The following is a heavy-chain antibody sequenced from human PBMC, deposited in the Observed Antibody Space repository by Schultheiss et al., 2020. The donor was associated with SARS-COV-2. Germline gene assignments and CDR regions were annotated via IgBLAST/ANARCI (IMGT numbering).Heavy chain of an antibody. Sequence: GSLRLSCAASGFTFSSYAMHWVRQAPGKGLEWVAVISYDGSNKYYADSVKGRFTISRDNSKNTLYLQMNSLRAEDTAVYYCARAPYDFWSGTSFDYWGQGTLVTVSS. CDR3: ARAPYDFWSGTSFDY. CDR2: ISYDGSNK. D-gene: IGHD3-3*01. J-gene: IGHJ4*02. CDR1: GFTFSSYA. V-gene: IGHV3-30-3*01.